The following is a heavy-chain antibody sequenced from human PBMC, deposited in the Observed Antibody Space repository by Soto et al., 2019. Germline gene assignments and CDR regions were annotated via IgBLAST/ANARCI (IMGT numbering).Heavy chain of an antibody. D-gene: IGHD6-19*01. Sequence: QVQLQQWGAGLLKPSETLSLTCGVSGGSFSDYYWTWIRQPPGKGLEWIGEINHGGSTNYNPSLKSRATISGDTSRNQFFLTLTSVTAADTAVYYCARGSGWYGLFDHWGQGSLVTVSS. J-gene: IGHJ5*02. CDR1: GGSFSDYY. V-gene: IGHV4-34*01. CDR3: ARGSGWYGLFDH. CDR2: INHGGST.